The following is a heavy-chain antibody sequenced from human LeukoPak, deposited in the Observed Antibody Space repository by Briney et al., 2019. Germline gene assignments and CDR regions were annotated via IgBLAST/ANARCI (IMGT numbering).Heavy chain of an antibody. CDR1: GFTFSSYA. CDR3: AKDPYRVRGENYYYGMDV. D-gene: IGHD3-10*01. J-gene: IGHJ6*04. CDR2: ISGSGGRT. V-gene: IGHV3-23*01. Sequence: PGGSLRLSCAASGFTFSSYAMSWVRQAPGKGLEWVSAISGSGGRTYYADSVKGRFTISRDNSKNTLYLQMNSLRAEDTAVYYCAKDPYRVRGENYYYGMDVWGKGTTVTVSS.